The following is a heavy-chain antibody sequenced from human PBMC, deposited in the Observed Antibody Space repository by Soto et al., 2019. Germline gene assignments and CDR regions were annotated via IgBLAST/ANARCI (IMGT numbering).Heavy chain of an antibody. CDR1: GGTFSSYA. D-gene: IGHD6-6*01. J-gene: IGHJ6*02. CDR3: ARGGVESSIAARDYYYYGMDV. Sequence: QVQLVQSGAEVKKPGSSVNVSCKASGGTFSSYAISWVRQAPGQGLEWMGGIIPIFGTANYAQKFQGRVTITADESTRAAYMELSSLRSEDTAVYYCARGGVESSIAARDYYYYGMDVWGQGTTVTVSS. V-gene: IGHV1-69*01. CDR2: IIPIFGTA.